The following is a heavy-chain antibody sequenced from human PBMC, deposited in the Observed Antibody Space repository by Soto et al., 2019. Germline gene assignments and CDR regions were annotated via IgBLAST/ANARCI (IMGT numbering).Heavy chain of an antibody. D-gene: IGHD5-18*01. V-gene: IGHV5-51*01. Sequence: GESLKISCESSVYSFSRYCIGWVRHMPGKGLEWMGIIYPGDSDTRYSPSFQGQVTISADKSIRTAYLQWSSLKASDTAMYYCARRAYGYSSPDWRQGPLVTVSS. CDR1: VYSFSRYC. CDR3: ARRAYGYSSPD. J-gene: IGHJ4*02. CDR2: IYPGDSDT.